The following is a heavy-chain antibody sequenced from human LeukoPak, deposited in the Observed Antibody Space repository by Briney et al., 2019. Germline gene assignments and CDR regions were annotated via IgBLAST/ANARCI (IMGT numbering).Heavy chain of an antibody. CDR3: AKVYEGYDILTGYRYFDY. V-gene: IGHV3-23*01. CDR1: GFTFSSYA. J-gene: IGHJ4*02. CDR2: ISGSGGST. D-gene: IGHD3-9*01. Sequence: AGGSLRLSCAASGFTFSSYAMSWVRQAPGKGLEWVSAISGSGGSTYYADSVKGRFTISRDNSKNTLYLQMNSLRAEDTAVYYCAKVYEGYDILTGYRYFDYWGQGTLVTVSS.